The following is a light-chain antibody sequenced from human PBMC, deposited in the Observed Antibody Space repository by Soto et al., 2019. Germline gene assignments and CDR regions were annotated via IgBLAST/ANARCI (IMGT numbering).Light chain of an antibody. CDR3: LQKYFYPFT. CDR1: QGIRND. Sequence: AIQMTQSPSSLSASVGDRVTITCRASQGIRNDLDWFQQKPGKPPKLLIYAASKLQSGVPARFSGSGSGTDFTLTFSSLQPEDFATYYCLQKYFYPFTFGPGTKVDIK. CDR2: AAS. J-gene: IGKJ3*01. V-gene: IGKV1-6*01.